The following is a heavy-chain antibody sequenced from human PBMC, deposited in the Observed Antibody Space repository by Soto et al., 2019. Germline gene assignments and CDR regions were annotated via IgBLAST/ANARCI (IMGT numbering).Heavy chain of an antibody. V-gene: IGHV3-53*02. CDR2: IYSGGST. Sequence: EVHLVETGGGLIQPGGSLRLSCAASGLSVSSSDMSWVRQASGKGLEWVSVIYSGGSTHDADSVKGRFTISRDNSNNTVHLQMNSLRVDDTAVYFCSTSSRNEYHFAMDAWGQGTTVIVSS. CDR3: STSSRNEYHFAMDA. D-gene: IGHD6-6*01. J-gene: IGHJ6*02. CDR1: GLSVSSSD.